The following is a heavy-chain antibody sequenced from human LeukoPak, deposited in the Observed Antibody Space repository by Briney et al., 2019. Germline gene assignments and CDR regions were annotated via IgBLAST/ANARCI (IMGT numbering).Heavy chain of an antibody. V-gene: IGHV3-48*01. D-gene: IGHD1-26*01. CDR3: ARIWDGYSGSDY. CDR2: IRRDGGRTI. Sequence: GGSLRLSCAFSGFSLSSYSMKWVRQAPGKGLEWIAYIRRDGGRTIYYADSVKGRFTISRDTAQNSIYLQMNSLRVEDTAVYYCARIWDGYSGSDYWGQGTLVTVSS. J-gene: IGHJ4*02. CDR1: GFSLSSYS.